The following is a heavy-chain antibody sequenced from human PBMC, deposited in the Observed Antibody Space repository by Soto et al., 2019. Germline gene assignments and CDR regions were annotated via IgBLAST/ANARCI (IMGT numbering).Heavy chain of an antibody. Sequence: GGSLRLSCAASGFTFSSYAMHWVRQAPGKGLEWVAVISYDGSNKYYADSVKGRFTISRDNSKNTLYLQMNSLRAEDTAVYYCAINSLMVRGVIDYWGQGTLVTVSS. CDR1: GFTFSSYA. D-gene: IGHD3-10*01. V-gene: IGHV3-30-3*01. CDR2: ISYDGSNK. J-gene: IGHJ4*02. CDR3: AINSLMVRGVIDY.